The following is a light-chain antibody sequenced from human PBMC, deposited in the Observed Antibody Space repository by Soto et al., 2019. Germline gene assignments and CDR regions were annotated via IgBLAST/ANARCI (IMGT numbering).Light chain of an antibody. CDR3: QSYATSLTHV. V-gene: IGLV1-40*01. J-gene: IGLJ1*01. CDR2: GNS. Sequence: QSVLTQPPSVSGAPGQRVTISCTGSSCNIGAGYDVHWYQQLPGTAPKLLIYGNSNRPSGVPDRFSGSKSGTSASLAITGLQAEDEADYYCQSYATSLTHVFGTGTKLTVL. CDR1: SCNIGAGYD.